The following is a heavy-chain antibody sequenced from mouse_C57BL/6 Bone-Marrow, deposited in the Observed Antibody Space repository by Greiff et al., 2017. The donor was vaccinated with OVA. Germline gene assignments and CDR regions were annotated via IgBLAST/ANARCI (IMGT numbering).Heavy chain of an antibody. D-gene: IGHD2-3*01. V-gene: IGHV5-4*01. CDR2: ISDGGSYT. CDR3: ARDREGYDGYPAWFAY. Sequence: EVNVVESGGGLVKPGGSLKLSCAASGFTFSSYAMSWVRQTPEKRLEWVATISDGGSYTYYPDNVKGRFTISRDNAKNNLYLQMSHLKSEDTAMYYCARDREGYDGYPAWFAYWAKGLWSLSLQ. J-gene: IGHJ3*01. CDR1: GFTFSSYA.